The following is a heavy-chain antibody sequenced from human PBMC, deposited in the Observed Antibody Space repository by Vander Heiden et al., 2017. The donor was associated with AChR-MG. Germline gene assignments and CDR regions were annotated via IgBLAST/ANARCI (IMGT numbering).Heavy chain of an antibody. Sequence: EVQLVQAGVDVKKTGESLRLSCKAPGYIFTDYWIIWVRQLPGEGLEWMGRIDPRDSFTSYRPSFQGRITISVDKSLSTAFLQLSGLMVSDTAMYFCARGSEVLAAEGTDRFDYWGQGAQVTVSS. J-gene: IGHJ4*02. CDR1: GYIFTDYW. CDR3: ARGSEVLAAEGTDRFDY. D-gene: IGHD6-13*01. CDR2: IDPRDSFT. V-gene: IGHV5-10-1*03.